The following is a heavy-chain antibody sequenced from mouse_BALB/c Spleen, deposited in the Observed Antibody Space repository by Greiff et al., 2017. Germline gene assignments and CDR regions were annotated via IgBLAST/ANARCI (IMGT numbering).Heavy chain of an antibody. J-gene: IGHJ3*01. CDR2: INPSNGGT. Sequence: QVQLQQSGAELVKPGASVKLSCKASGYTFTSYYMYWVKQRPGQGLEWIGEINPSNGGTNFNEKFKSKATLTVDKSSSTAYMQLSSLTSEDSAVYYCTRSTMIKFFAYWGQGTLVTVSA. CDR1: GYTFTSYY. CDR3: TRSTMIKFFAY. D-gene: IGHD2-4*01. V-gene: IGHV1S81*02.